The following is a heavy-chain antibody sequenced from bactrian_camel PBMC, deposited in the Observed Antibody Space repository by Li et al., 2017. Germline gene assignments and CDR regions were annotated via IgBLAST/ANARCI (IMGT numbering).Heavy chain of an antibody. V-gene: IGHV3S63*01. CDR2: IGTDDYST. CDR1: GFHAGTYC. D-gene: IGHD1*01. CDR3: AAGGYSSYRLQTDDFQY. Sequence: HVQLVESGGDSVQAGGSLRLSCRAAGFHAGTYCAAWFRQAPGKEREGVASIGTDDYSTYYADSVKGRFTISQDNAKNTVYLQMNSLNPEDTAEYYCAAGGYSSYRLQTDDFQYWGQGTQVTVS. J-gene: IGHJ4*01.